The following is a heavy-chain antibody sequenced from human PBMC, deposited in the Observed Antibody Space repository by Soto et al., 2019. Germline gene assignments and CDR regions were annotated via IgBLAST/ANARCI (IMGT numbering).Heavy chain of an antibody. D-gene: IGHD2-21*01. CDR1: GFTFSSYW. CDR2: IKQDGSEK. Sequence: EVQLVESGGGLVQPGGSLRLSCAASGFTFSSYWMSWVHQAPGKGLEWVANIKQDGSEKYYVDSVKGRFTISRDNAKNSLYLQMNSLRAEDTAVYYCARGYCGGDCYHIDAFDIWGQGTMVTVSS. CDR3: ARGYCGGDCYHIDAFDI. J-gene: IGHJ3*02. V-gene: IGHV3-7*01.